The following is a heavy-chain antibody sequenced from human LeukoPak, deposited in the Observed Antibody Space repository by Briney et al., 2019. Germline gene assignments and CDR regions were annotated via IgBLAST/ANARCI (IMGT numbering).Heavy chain of an antibody. CDR2: ISTYKGNT. V-gene: IGHV1-18*01. CDR1: GYTFTNYG. J-gene: IGHJ4*02. D-gene: IGHD3/OR15-3a*01. CDR3: ARDRDWNLDY. Sequence: ASVKVSCKASGYTFTNYGISWVRQAPGQGLEGRGWISTYKGNTKYAQKFQGRVSVTTDTSTSTAYMELRSLTSDDTAVYYCARDRDWNLDYWGRGTLVTVSS.